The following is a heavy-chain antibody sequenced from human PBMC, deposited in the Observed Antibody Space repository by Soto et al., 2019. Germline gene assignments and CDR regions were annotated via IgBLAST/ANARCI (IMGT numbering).Heavy chain of an antibody. J-gene: IGHJ4*02. Sequence: PGGSLRLSCSASGFSFGGYAMGWFRQAPGEGLEWVGFIRSKAYGGTTEYAASVEGRFTISRDDSCRFAYLQMKTLDSEDTAVFFCGRAPRYSASLLQIEFDSWGPGTLVTVSS. CDR1: GFSFGGYA. D-gene: IGHD1-26*01. CDR3: GRAPRYSASLLQIEFDS. V-gene: IGHV3-49*03. CDR2: IRSKAYGGTT.